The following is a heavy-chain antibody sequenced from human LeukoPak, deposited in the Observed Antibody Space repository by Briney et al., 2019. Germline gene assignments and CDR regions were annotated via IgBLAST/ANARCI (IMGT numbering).Heavy chain of an antibody. D-gene: IGHD4-11*01. V-gene: IGHV3-30*02. J-gene: IGHJ6*03. CDR2: IRYDGSNK. CDR1: GFTFSSYG. Sequence: PGGSLRLSCAVSGFTFSSYGMHWVRQAPGKGLEWVAFIRYDGSNKYYADSVKGRFTISRDNSKNTLYLQMNSLKTEDTAVYYCTTDHQTTVSPYYYYYMDVWGKGTTVTVSS. CDR3: TTDHQTTVSPYYYYYMDV.